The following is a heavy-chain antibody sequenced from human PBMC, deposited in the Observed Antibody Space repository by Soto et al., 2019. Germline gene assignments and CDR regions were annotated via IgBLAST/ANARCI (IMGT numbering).Heavy chain of an antibody. V-gene: IGHV3-30-3*01. CDR3: ARDDSVVVVAANFFDY. Sequence: QVQLVQSGAEVKKPGSSVKVSCKASGGTFSSYAMHWVRQAPGKGLEWVAVISYDGSNKYYADSVKGRFTISRDNSKNTLYLQMNSLRAEDTAVYYCARDDSVVVVAANFFDYWGQGTLVTVSS. J-gene: IGHJ4*02. D-gene: IGHD2-15*01. CDR1: GGTFSSYA. CDR2: ISYDGSNK.